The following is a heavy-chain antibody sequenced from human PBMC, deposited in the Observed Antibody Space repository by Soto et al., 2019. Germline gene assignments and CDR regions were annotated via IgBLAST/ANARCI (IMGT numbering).Heavy chain of an antibody. Sequence: EVQLVESGGGLIQPGGSLRLSCAASGFTVSSYYMSWVRQAPGKGLEWVSVIYGAGGTTYYADSVKGRFTISRDNSKNTLYLQMNSLRADDTAVYYCARDGSQRSFQYWGQGTLVTVSS. J-gene: IGHJ1*01. D-gene: IGHD1-26*01. CDR3: ARDGSQRSFQY. CDR1: GFTVSSYY. CDR2: IYGAGGTT. V-gene: IGHV3-53*01.